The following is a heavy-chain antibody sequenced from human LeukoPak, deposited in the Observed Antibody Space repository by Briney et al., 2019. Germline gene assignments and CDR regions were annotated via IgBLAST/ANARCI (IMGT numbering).Heavy chain of an antibody. Sequence: GGSLRLSCAASGFTFNNYAMNWVRQAPGKGLEWVSSISGGGETTYYADSAKGRFTISRDNSQNTLYLQMYSLRAEDTAVYYCARDYADYVGYFFFDYWGQGTLVTVSS. J-gene: IGHJ4*02. D-gene: IGHD4-17*01. CDR1: GFTFNNYA. V-gene: IGHV3-23*01. CDR2: ISGGGETT. CDR3: ARDYADYVGYFFFDY.